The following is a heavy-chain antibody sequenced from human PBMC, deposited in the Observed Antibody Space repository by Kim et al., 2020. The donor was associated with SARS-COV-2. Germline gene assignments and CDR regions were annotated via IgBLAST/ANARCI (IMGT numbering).Heavy chain of an antibody. D-gene: IGHD3-10*01. CDR3: ARDCMVRGGNGMDV. CDR1: GGSISSGGYY. J-gene: IGHJ6*02. CDR2: IYYSGST. V-gene: IGHV4-31*03. Sequence: SETLSLTCTVSGGSISSGGYYWSWIRQHPGKGLEWIGYIYYSGSTYYNPSLKSRVTISVDTSKNQFSLKLSSVTAADTAVYYCARDCMVRGGNGMDVWGQGTTVTVSS.